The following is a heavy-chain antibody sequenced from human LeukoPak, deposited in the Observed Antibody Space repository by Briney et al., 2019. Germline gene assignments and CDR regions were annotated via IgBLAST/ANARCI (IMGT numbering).Heavy chain of an antibody. CDR3: ARARGSLTHTTRYAFDI. CDR1: GYTFTGYY. J-gene: IGHJ3*02. CDR2: INPNSGGT. V-gene: IGHV1-2*02. Sequence: RASVKVSCKASGYTFTGYYMHWVRQAPGQGLEWMGWINPNSGGTNYAQKFQGRVTMTRDTSISTAYMELSRLRSDDTAVYYCARARGSLTHTTRYAFDISSQGTMVTVSS. D-gene: IGHD2-2*01.